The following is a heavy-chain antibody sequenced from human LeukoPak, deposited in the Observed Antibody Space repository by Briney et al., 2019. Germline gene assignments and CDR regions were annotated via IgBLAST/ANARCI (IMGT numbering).Heavy chain of an antibody. CDR2: VYTTGRT. V-gene: IGHV4-61*02. CDR3: ARGYCTNGICTVSYYYMDV. Sequence: PSQTLSLTCSVSGDSISSGSYYWSWIRQPAGKGLEWIGRVYTTGRTNYNPSLQSRVTISVDTSENQVSLKLSSVTAAATAVYYCARGYCTNGICTVSYYYMDVWGKGTTVTVSS. D-gene: IGHD2-8*01. J-gene: IGHJ6*03. CDR1: GDSISSGSYY.